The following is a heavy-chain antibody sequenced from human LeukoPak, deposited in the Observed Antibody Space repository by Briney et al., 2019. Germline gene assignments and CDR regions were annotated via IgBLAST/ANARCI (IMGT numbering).Heavy chain of an antibody. CDR2: RRQDGSEK. CDR3: PRDGTAAGLSFPL. Sequence: PGGSLRLSCEVSGFTFTDYWMNWGRLAQRKGPELVASRRQDGSEKTYVDSVKGRFTISRENTKTPLSLQLNAPRAEDTAVYYCPRDGTAAGLSFPLWGQGTLLTVPS. CDR1: GFTFTDYW. V-gene: IGHV3-7*01. D-gene: IGHD6-13*01. J-gene: IGHJ1*01.